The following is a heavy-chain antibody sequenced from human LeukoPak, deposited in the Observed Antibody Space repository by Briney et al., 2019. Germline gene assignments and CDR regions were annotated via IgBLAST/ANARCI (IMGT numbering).Heavy chain of an antibody. CDR3: ARGDGYNWGSFDP. J-gene: IGHJ5*02. V-gene: IGHV4-59*12. D-gene: IGHD5-24*01. CDR1: GGSISSYY. CDR2: IYYSGST. Sequence: PSETLSLTCTVPGGSISSYYWSWIRQPPGKGLEWIGYIYYSGSTNYNPSLKSRVTISVDTSKNQFSLKLSSVTAADTAVYYCARGDGYNWGSFDPWGQGTLVTVSS.